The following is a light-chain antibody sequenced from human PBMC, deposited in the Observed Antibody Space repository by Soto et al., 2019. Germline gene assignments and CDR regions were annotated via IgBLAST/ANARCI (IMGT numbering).Light chain of an antibody. J-gene: IGKJ4*01. V-gene: IGKV3-15*01. CDR2: GAS. Sequence: EIVMTQSPATLSVSPGERATLSCRASQSVSSNLAWYQQKPGQAPRLLIYGASTRATGIPARFSGSGSGTEFTLTVSSMQSEDVAVYYCQQYNNWPLRTFVGVTKVEIK. CDR1: QSVSSN. CDR3: QQYNNWPLRT.